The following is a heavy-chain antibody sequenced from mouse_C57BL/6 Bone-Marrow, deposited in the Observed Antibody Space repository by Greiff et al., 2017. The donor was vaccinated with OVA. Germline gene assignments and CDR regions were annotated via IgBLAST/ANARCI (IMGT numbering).Heavy chain of an antibody. CDR1: GYTFTSYW. CDR3: ARGGYPYWYFDV. V-gene: IGHV1-64*01. J-gene: IGHJ1*03. CDR2: IHPNSGST. D-gene: IGHD2-14*01. Sequence: VKLQQPGAELVKPGASVKLSCKASGYTFTSYWMHWVKQRPGQGLEWIGMIHPNSGSTNYNEKFKSKATLTVDKSSSTAYMQLSSLTSEDSAVYYCARGGYPYWYFDVWGTGTTVTVSS.